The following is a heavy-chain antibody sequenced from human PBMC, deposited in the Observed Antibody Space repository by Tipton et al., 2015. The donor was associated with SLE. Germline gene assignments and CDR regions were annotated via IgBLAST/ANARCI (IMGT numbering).Heavy chain of an antibody. CDR2: IFKIGSP. V-gene: IGHV4-39*07. Sequence: TLSLTCSVSGGSISSNDYYWGWIHQPPGKGLEWIGNIFKIGSPHYNPSLKSRVSLSVDTSKNQFSLKLSSVTAADTAVYFCARARNYFGSGLNWFDSWGQGTLVTVSS. J-gene: IGHJ5*01. CDR3: ARARNYFGSGLNWFDS. CDR1: GGSISSNDYY. D-gene: IGHD3-10*01.